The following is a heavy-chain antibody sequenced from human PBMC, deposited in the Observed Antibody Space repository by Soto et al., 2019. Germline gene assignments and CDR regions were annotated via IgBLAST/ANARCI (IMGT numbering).Heavy chain of an antibody. CDR2: IYYSGST. CDR1: GGSVSSGSYY. CDR3: ARGIEGWYQGRYYYGMDV. Sequence: QVQLQESGPGLVKPSETLSLTCTVSGGSVSSGSYYWSWIRQPPGKGLEWIGYIYYSGSTTYNPSRKSRVTISVDTSKNHFSLKLSSVTAADTAVYYCARGIEGWYQGRYYYGMDVWGQGTTVTVSS. V-gene: IGHV4-61*03. J-gene: IGHJ6*02. D-gene: IGHD6-19*01.